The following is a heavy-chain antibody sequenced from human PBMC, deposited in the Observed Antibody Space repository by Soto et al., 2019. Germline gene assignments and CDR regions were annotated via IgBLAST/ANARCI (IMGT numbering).Heavy chain of an antibody. J-gene: IGHJ4*02. CDR1: GYTFNEFG. CDR3: ARDVGYSQADYFDD. CDR2: ISGHNGNT. D-gene: IGHD5-18*01. Sequence: HLVQPGNEVRKPGASVRVYCKASGYTFNEFGITWVRQAPGQGLQWVGRISGHNGNTEYALNFRGRVTLTTDTSTNRAYMDLTSLTRDDTAVYYCARDVGYSQADYFDDWGQGTLVTVSS. V-gene: IGHV1-18*01.